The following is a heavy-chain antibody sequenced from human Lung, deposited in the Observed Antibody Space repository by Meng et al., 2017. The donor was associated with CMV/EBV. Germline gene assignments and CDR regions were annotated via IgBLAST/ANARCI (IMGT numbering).Heavy chain of an antibody. CDR2: ISHSGIT. D-gene: IGHD1-14*01. Sequence: TXSLTXXVHGESFSGYSWSWIRQPPGKGLEWIGEISHSGITNYNPSLKSRVTISLDTSKNQFSLKLNSVAAADTAVFYCARTLPPARGHRLDYWDQGTLVTVSS. V-gene: IGHV4-34*01. CDR1: GESFSGYS. J-gene: IGHJ4*02. CDR3: ARTLPPARGHRLDY.